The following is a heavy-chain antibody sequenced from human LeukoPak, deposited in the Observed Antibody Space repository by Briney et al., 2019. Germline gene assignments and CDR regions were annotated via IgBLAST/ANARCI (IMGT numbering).Heavy chain of an antibody. CDR1: GGSISSGGYY. Sequence: PSQTLSLTCTVSGGSISSGGYYWSWIRQHPGKGLEWIGYIYYSGSTYYNPSLKSRVTISVDTSKNQFSLKLSSVTAVDTAVYYCARWASGNGVYYYYGMDVWGQETTVTVSS. J-gene: IGHJ6*02. CDR2: IYYSGST. CDR3: ARWASGNGVYYYYGMDV. D-gene: IGHD3-10*01. V-gene: IGHV4-31*03.